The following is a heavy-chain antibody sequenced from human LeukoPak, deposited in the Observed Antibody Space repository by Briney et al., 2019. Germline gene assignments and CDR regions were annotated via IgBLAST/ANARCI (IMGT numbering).Heavy chain of an antibody. J-gene: IGHJ5*02. D-gene: IGHD6-19*01. CDR2: SYYSGST. CDR1: GGSFSSSSYY. Sequence: PSETLSLTCTVSGGSFSSSSYYWGWLRQPPGKGLEWFGSSYYSGSTYYNPSLKSRVTISVDTSKNQFSLKLSSVTAADTAVYYCARQYSSGWYIGEYNWFDPWGQGTLVTVSS. CDR3: ARQYSSGWYIGEYNWFDP. V-gene: IGHV4-39*01.